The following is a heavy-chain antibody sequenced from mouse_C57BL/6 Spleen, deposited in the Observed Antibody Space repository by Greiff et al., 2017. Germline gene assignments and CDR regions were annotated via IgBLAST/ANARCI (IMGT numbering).Heavy chain of an antibody. CDR2: FYPGSGSI. V-gene: IGHV1-62-2*01. CDR1: GYTFTEYT. J-gene: IGHJ3*01. CDR3: ARQGDYPWFAY. Sequence: LQESGAELVKPGASVKLSCKASGYTFTEYTIHWVKQRSGQGLEWIGWFYPGSGSIKYNEKFKGKATLPADKSSSTVYMELSSLTSEDSAVYCCARQGDYPWFAYWGQGTLVTVSA.